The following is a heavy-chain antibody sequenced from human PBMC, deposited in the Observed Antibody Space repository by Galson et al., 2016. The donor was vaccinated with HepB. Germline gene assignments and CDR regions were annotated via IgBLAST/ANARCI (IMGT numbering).Heavy chain of an antibody. Sequence: PALVKPTQTLTLTCTFSGFSLSTRPMCVSWVRQPPGKALEWLALIDWDDDKYYRTSLKTRLTISRDTSKNQVVLTMTNMDPEDTATFYCVHRPEDRGGSPFDYWGQGTLVTVS. CDR1: GFSLSTRPMC. CDR3: VHRPEDRGGSPFDY. V-gene: IGHV2-70*12. CDR2: IDWDDDK. D-gene: IGHD2-15*01. J-gene: IGHJ4*02.